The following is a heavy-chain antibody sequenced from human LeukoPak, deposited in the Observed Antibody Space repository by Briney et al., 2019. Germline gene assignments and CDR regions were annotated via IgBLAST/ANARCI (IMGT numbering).Heavy chain of an antibody. Sequence: SETLSLTCAVSGGSISSGGYSWSWIRQPPGKGLEWIGYIYYSGSTNYNPSLKSRVTISVDTSKNQFSLKLSSVTAADTAAYYCARHVAYDTSGYYPYYYYGMDVWGQGTTVTVSS. V-gene: IGHV4-61*08. J-gene: IGHJ6*02. D-gene: IGHD3-22*01. CDR2: IYYSGST. CDR1: GGSISSGGYS. CDR3: ARHVAYDTSGYYPYYYYGMDV.